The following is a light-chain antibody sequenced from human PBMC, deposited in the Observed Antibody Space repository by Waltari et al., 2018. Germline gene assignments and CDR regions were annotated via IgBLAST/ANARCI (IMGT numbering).Light chain of an antibody. CDR2: LGS. Sequence: DIVMTQSPLSLPVTPGEPASISCRSSQSLLHSNGYNYLDWYLQKPGQSPQLLIYLGSNRASGVPDRFSGSGSGTDCTLKISRVEAEDVGVYYCMQALQTPPFFGGGTKVEIK. V-gene: IGKV2-28*01. CDR1: QSLLHSNGYNY. J-gene: IGKJ4*01. CDR3: MQALQTPPF.